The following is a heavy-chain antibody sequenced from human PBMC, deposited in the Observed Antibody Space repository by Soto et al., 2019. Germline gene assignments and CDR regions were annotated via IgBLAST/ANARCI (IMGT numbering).Heavy chain of an antibody. CDR2: IYHSGTT. CDR3: ARDPMGRYYGSGSYYFDY. V-gene: IGHV4-31*03. Sequence: SETLSLTCTVSGGSISSGGYYWSWIRQHPGKGLEWIGYIYHSGTTYYNPSLKSRVTISVDTSKNQFSLKLTSVTAADTAVYYCARDPMGRYYGSGSYYFDYWGQGTLVTVSS. CDR1: GGSISSGGYY. J-gene: IGHJ4*02. D-gene: IGHD3-10*01.